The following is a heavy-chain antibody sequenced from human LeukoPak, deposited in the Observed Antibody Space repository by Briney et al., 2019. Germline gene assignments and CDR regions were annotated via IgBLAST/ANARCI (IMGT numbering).Heavy chain of an antibody. CDR2: INSDGSST. D-gene: IGHD6-19*01. Sequence: GGSLRLSCAASGFTFSTYWMHWVRQAPGKGLVWVSRINSDGSSTSYADSVKGRFTISRDNSKNTLYLQMNSLRAEDTAVYYCAKGFSGWYDGRDYYYYGMDVWGQGTTVTVSS. V-gene: IGHV3-74*01. CDR3: AKGFSGWYDGRDYYYYGMDV. J-gene: IGHJ6*02. CDR1: GFTFSTYW.